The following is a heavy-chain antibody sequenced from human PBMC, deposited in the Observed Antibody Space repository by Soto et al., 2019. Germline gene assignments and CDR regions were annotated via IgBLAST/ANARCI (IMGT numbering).Heavy chain of an antibody. V-gene: IGHV4-39*02. Sequence: SETLSLTCTVSGGSISSSSYYWGWIRQPPGKGLEWIGSIYYSGSTYYNPSLKSRVTISVDTSKNQFSLKLSSVTAADTAVYYCARDSCSGGSCYSIVYYYYGMDVWGQGTTVTVSS. CDR1: GGSISSSSYY. CDR3: ARDSCSGGSCYSIVYYYYGMDV. J-gene: IGHJ6*02. CDR2: IYYSGST. D-gene: IGHD2-15*01.